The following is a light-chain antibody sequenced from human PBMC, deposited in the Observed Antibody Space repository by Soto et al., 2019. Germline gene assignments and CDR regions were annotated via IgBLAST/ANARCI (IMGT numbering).Light chain of an antibody. V-gene: IGKV3-15*01. CDR2: GAS. Sequence: EIVMTQSPATLSVSPGERASPSCRASESVSSNLAWYQQKPGQAPRLLIYGASTGATGIPARFSGSGSGTEFTLTISSLQPEDFAVYYCQQYNNWQWTFGQGTKVDIK. J-gene: IGKJ1*01. CDR1: ESVSSN. CDR3: QQYNNWQWT.